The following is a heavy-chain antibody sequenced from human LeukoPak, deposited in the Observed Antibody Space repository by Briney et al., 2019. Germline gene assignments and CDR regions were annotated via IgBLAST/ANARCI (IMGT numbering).Heavy chain of an antibody. V-gene: IGHV3-7*01. Sequence: PGGSLRLSCVASGFTFSSYWMAWVRQAPGKGLEWVANMKQDGSAKHYADSVKGRFSISRDNSKKSVYLQMDSLRAEDTALYYCARDNVGALDYWGHGTLVTVPS. CDR1: GFTFSSYW. J-gene: IGHJ4*01. CDR2: MKQDGSAK. D-gene: IGHD1-26*01. CDR3: ARDNVGALDY.